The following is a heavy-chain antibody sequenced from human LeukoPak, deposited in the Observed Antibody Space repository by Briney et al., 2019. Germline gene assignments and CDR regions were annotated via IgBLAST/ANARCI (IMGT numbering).Heavy chain of an antibody. D-gene: IGHD5-24*01. CDR3: ARDPHGYNSYFDY. J-gene: IGHJ4*02. CDR2: IYTDGST. Sequence: PGGSLRLSCAASGFIVSSNYMNWVRQTPGKGLEWVSVIYTDGSTYYADSVKGRFTISRDISRNTVHLQMNSLRAGDTAVYYCARDPHGYNSYFDYWGQGTLVPSPQ. V-gene: IGHV3-53*01. CDR1: GFIVSSNY.